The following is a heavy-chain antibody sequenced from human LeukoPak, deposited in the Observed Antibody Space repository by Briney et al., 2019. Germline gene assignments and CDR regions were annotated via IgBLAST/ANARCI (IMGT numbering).Heavy chain of an antibody. CDR1: GFTFSSYW. CDR2: IKQDGSEK. V-gene: IGHV3-7*01. D-gene: IGHD3-22*01. Sequence: GGSPRLSCAASGFTFSSYWTSWVRQAPGKGLEWVANIKQDGSEKYYVDSVKGRFTISRDNAKNSLYLQMNSLRAEDAAVYYCARLEDSSGAFDIWGQGTMVTVSS. CDR3: ARLEDSSGAFDI. J-gene: IGHJ3*02.